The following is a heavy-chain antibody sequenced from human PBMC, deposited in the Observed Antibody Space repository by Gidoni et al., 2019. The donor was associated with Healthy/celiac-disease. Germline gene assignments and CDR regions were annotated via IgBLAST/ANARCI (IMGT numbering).Heavy chain of an antibody. CDR2: IDWYDDK. Sequence: QVTLRESGPALVKPTQTLTLTCTFSGFSLSTSGMCVSWIRQPPGKALEWLARIDWYDDKYYSTSLKTRLTISKDTSKNQVVLTMTNMDPVDTATYYCARIMRYPSISRYSYGYSPSYYYGMDVWGQGTTVTVSS. CDR1: GFSLSTSGMC. V-gene: IGHV2-70*15. D-gene: IGHD5-18*01. J-gene: IGHJ6*02. CDR3: ARIMRYPSISRYSYGYSPSYYYGMDV.